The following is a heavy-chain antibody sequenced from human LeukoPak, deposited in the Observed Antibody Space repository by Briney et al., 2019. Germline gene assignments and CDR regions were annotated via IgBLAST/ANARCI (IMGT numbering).Heavy chain of an antibody. CDR1: GYTFTSYA. D-gene: IGHD3-10*01. CDR2: INAGNGNT. CDR3: ARDQGVRGVHWGY. V-gene: IGHV1-3*03. J-gene: IGHJ4*02. Sequence: ASVKVSCKASGYTFTSYAMHWVRQAPGQSLEWMGWINAGNGNTKYSQEFQGRVTMTRDTSASTAYMELSSLRSEDTAVYYCARDQGVRGVHWGYWGQGTLVTVSS.